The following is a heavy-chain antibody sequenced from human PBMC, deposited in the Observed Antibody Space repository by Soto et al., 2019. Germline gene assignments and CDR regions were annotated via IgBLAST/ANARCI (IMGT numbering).Heavy chain of an antibody. Sequence: ASVKVSCKASDYTFTNYGISWVRQAPGQGLEWMGWISAYNGNTNYAQKLQGRVTMTTDTSTSTAYMELRSLRSDDTAVYYCARSSSGPPPDAFDIWGQGTRVTVSS. CDR1: DYTFTNYG. V-gene: IGHV1-18*01. J-gene: IGHJ3*02. CDR3: ARSSSGPPPDAFDI. D-gene: IGHD6-19*01. CDR2: ISAYNGNT.